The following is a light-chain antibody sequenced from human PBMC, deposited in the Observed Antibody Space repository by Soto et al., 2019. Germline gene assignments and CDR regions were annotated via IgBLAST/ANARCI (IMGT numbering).Light chain of an antibody. V-gene: IGKV3-20*01. Sequence: EFVLTQSPATLSLSPGERATLYCRASQSVSSYLAWYQQKPGQAPRLLIYGASNRATGIPDRFSGSGSGTDFTLTISRLEPEDFAVYYCQQYGSSGTFGQGTKVDIK. CDR3: QQYGSSGT. J-gene: IGKJ1*01. CDR1: QSVSSY. CDR2: GAS.